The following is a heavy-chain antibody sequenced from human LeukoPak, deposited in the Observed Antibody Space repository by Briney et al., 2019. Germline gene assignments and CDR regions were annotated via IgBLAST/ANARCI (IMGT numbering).Heavy chain of an antibody. J-gene: IGHJ3*02. CDR3: ARDGITYYDFWSGYYAFDI. Sequence: PSETLSLTCTVSGGSISSSSYYWGWIRQPPGKGLEWIGSTYYSGTTYTNPSLKSRVTISVDTSKNQFSLKLSSVTAADTAVYYCARDGITYYDFWSGYYAFDIWGQGTMVTVSS. D-gene: IGHD3-3*01. CDR1: GGSISSSSYY. CDR2: TYYSGTT. V-gene: IGHV4-39*07.